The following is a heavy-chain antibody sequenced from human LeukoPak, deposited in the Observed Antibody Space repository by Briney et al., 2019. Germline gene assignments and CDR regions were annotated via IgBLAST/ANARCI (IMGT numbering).Heavy chain of an antibody. CDR3: ARDLWDYVWGSYRHDAFDI. CDR1: GYTFTSYA. Sequence: GASVKVSCKASGYTFTSYAMHWVRQAPGQRLEWMGWINAGNGNTKYSQEFQGRVTITRDTSASTAYMELSSLRSDDTAVYYCARDLWDYVWGSYRHDAFDIWGQGTMVTVSS. V-gene: IGHV1-3*01. D-gene: IGHD3-16*02. CDR2: INAGNGNT. J-gene: IGHJ3*02.